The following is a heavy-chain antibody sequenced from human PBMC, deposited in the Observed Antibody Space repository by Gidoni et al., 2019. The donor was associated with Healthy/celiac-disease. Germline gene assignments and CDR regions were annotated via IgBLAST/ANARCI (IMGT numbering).Heavy chain of an antibody. V-gene: IGHV3-30*18. J-gene: IGHJ4*02. Sequence: VQLVESGGGLVQPGWSLILSCAPDAFTFSSYGMHWVRQAPGKGLEWVAVISYDGSNKYYADSVKGRFTISRDNSKNTLYLQMNSLRAEDTAVYYCAKDDGATGPFDYWGQGTLVTVSS. D-gene: IGHD1-26*01. CDR3: AKDDGATGPFDY. CDR2: ISYDGSNK. CDR1: AFTFSSYG.